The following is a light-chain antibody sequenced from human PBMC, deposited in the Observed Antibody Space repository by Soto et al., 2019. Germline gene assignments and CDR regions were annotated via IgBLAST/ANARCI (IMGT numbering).Light chain of an antibody. CDR3: QQRSNWLWT. V-gene: IGKV3-11*01. CDR2: DAS. CDR1: QSVSSY. Sequence: EIVLTQSPATLSLSPGERATLSCRASQSVSSYLAWYQQKPGQAPRLLIYDASNRATGIPTRFSGSGSGTDFSLTISSLEGEDLAVYYCQQRSNWLWTFGQGTKVEIK. J-gene: IGKJ1*01.